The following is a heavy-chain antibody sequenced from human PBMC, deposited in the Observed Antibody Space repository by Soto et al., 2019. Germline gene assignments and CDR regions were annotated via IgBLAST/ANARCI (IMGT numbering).Heavy chain of an antibody. V-gene: IGHV1-24*01. CDR1: GYTLTELS. J-gene: IGHJ3*02. CDR3: ATDCSGGSCYSPDRDAFDI. CDR2: FDPEDGET. D-gene: IGHD2-15*01. Sequence: ASVKVSCKVSGYTLTELSMHWVRQAPGKGLEWMGGFDPEDGETIYAQKFQGRVTMTEETSTDTAYMELGSLRSEDTAVYYCATDCSGGSCYSPDRDAFDIWGQGTMVTVSS.